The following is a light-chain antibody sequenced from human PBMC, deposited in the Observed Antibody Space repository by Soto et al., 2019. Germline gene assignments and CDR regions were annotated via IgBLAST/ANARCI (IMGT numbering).Light chain of an antibody. CDR3: QQNGSSPRT. V-gene: IGKV3-20*01. CDR1: QSVSSSY. CDR2: GAS. J-gene: IGKJ1*01. Sequence: EIVLTQSPGTLSLSPGERATLSCRASQSVSSSYLAWYQQKPGQAPRLLIYGASSRATGFPDRFSGSGSGTGFTLTISRLEPEDFGVYYCQQNGSSPRTFGQGTKVEIK.